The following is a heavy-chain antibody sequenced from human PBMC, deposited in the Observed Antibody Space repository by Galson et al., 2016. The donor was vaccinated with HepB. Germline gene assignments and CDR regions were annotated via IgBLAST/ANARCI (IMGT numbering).Heavy chain of an antibody. Sequence: SETLSLTCTVSGGSISTYYWSWIRQPPGKGLEWIGYIFYSGSTNYNPSLKSRVTISVDTSKNQFSLKLTSVTAADTAVYYCARLWRQQLSIWFDPWGQGTLVTVSS. J-gene: IGHJ5*02. CDR3: ARLWRQQLSIWFDP. D-gene: IGHD6-13*01. CDR1: GGSISTYY. CDR2: IFYSGST. V-gene: IGHV4-59*01.